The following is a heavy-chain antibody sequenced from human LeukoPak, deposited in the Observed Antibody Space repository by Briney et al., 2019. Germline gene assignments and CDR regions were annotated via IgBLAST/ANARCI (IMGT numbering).Heavy chain of an antibody. CDR2: IYPGDSDT. J-gene: IGHJ4*02. D-gene: IGHD3-22*01. Sequence: GESLKISCEGSGYSFSSYWIGWVRQMPGEGLEWMGTIYPGDSDTRYGPSFQDQVTISADKSISSAYLQWSSLKASDTAMYYCARRHDNTGYFVYWGQGTLVTVSS. CDR1: GYSFSSYW. CDR3: ARRHDNTGYFVY. V-gene: IGHV5-51*01.